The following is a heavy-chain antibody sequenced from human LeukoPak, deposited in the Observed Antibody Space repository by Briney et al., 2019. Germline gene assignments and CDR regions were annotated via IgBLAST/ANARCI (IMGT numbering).Heavy chain of an antibody. D-gene: IGHD1-26*01. J-gene: IGHJ6*03. CDR3: ASNSGSYYPYYYYYYMDV. Sequence: PSETLSLTCTVSGGSISSSSYYWGWIRQPPGKGLEWIGSIYYSGSTYYNPSLKSRVTISVDTSKNQFSLKLSSVTAADTAVYYCASNSGSYYPYYYYYYMDVWGKGTTVTVSS. CDR2: IYYSGST. V-gene: IGHV4-39*01. CDR1: GGSISSSSYY.